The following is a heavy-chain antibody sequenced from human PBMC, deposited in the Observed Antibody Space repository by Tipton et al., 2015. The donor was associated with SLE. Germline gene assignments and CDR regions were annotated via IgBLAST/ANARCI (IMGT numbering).Heavy chain of an antibody. V-gene: IGHV4-34*01. CDR2: ISHSGGA. Sequence: LRLSCAVSRGSFSGYAWNWIRQAPGKGPEWIGEISHSGGANYNASLKSRVTMSLDKSNNQFTLRLSSVTAADTAVYYCARGVSGYFSYYYMDVWGKGTTVTISS. J-gene: IGHJ6*03. CDR1: RGSFSGYA. CDR3: ARGVSGYFSYYYMDV. D-gene: IGHD3-16*01.